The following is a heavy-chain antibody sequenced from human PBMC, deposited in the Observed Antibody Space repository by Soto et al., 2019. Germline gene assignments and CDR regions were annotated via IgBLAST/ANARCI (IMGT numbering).Heavy chain of an antibody. V-gene: IGHV3-33*01. J-gene: IGHJ4*02. CDR2: IWYDGSNK. CDR1: GFIFSTYG. Sequence: SLRLSCAASGFIFSTYGMHWVRQAPGKGLEWVAVIWYDGSNKYYADSVKGRFTISRDNSKSTLYLQMNSLRAEDTAIYYCARAVGPFDYWGQGTLVTVSS. CDR3: ARAVGPFDY.